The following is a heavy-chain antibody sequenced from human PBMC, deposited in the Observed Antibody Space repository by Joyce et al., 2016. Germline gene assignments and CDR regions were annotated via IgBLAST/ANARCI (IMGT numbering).Heavy chain of an antibody. CDR3: ARGTIGKLDF. V-gene: IGHV4-4*02. J-gene: IGHJ4*02. Sequence: QVQLQESGPGLVKPSGTLSLTCNVSGDSISSYNWWIWVRQSPGKGLEWIGEGYHTGSTNYSPSLKNRVTMSVDKSKNQFFLRLTSVTAADTALYYCARGTIGKLDFWGQGTLAIVSS. D-gene: IGHD4-23*01. CDR2: GYHTGST. CDR1: GDSISSYNW.